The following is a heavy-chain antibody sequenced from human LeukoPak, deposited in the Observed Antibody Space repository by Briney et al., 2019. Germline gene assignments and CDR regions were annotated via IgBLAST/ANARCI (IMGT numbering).Heavy chain of an antibody. Sequence: PGGSLRLSCEASAFTFSDYGMSWVRQAPGKGLESVSAISSNGGSTYYANSVKGRFTISRDNSKNTLYLQMGGLRAEDMAVYYCARGSGSYYYNNWFDPWGQGTLVTVSS. CDR3: ARGSGSYYYNNWFDP. CDR1: AFTFSDYG. D-gene: IGHD1-26*01. CDR2: ISSNGGST. V-gene: IGHV3-64*01. J-gene: IGHJ5*02.